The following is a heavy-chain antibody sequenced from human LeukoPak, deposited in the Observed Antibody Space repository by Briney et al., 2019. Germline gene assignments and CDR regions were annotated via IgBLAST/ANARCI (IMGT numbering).Heavy chain of an antibody. J-gene: IGHJ4*02. CDR1: GIYISCGFY. CDR2: IYHSGST. V-gene: IGHV4-38-2*01. Sequence: SETLSLTCAVSGIYISCGFYWGWIRQPPGKGLEWIGSIYHSGSTYYNPSLRSRVTISVYTSKNQFSLKVSSVTAAETGVYDCVLLSAAYHYYDSNCLDCLGQGTLVTVSS. D-gene: IGHD3-22*01. CDR3: VLLSAAYHYYDSNCLDC.